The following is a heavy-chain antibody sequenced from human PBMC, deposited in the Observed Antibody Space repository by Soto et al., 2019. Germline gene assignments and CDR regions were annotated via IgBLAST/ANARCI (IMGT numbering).Heavy chain of an antibody. Sequence: QVQLLESGGGVVQPGRSLRLSCGASGFTLTNNGMHWVRQAPGQGLEWVAVISSDGSSKYYGDSVRGRFTISRDNSKNMLFLELNSPRSEDTAVYYCPKVRGLSESGRWSHYYYGMDAWGQGTKVTVSS. CDR2: ISSDGSSK. D-gene: IGHD3-3*01. CDR1: GFTLTNNG. J-gene: IGHJ6*02. CDR3: PKVRGLSESGRWSHYYYGMDA. V-gene: IGHV3-30*18.